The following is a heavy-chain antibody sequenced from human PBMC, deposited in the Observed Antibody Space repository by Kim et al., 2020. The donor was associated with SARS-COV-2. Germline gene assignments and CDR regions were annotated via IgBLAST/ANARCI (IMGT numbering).Heavy chain of an antibody. J-gene: IGHJ3*02. D-gene: IGHD2-15*01. V-gene: IGHV3-30*04. CDR1: GFTFSSYA. Sequence: GGSLRLSCAASGFTFSSYAMHWVRQAPGKGLEWVAVISYDGSNKYYADSVKGRFTISRDNSKNTLYLQMNSLRAEATAVYYCASSLPKVVAATGPVDAFDIWGQGTMVTVSS. CDR2: ISYDGSNK. CDR3: ASSLPKVVAATGPVDAFDI.